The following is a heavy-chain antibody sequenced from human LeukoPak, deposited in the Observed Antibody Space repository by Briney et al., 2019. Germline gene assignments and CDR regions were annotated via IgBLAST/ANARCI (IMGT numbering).Heavy chain of an antibody. J-gene: IGHJ3*02. CDR2: IYRTGRT. D-gene: IGHD4-17*01. Sequence: SETLSLTCTVSGDSISNNYLWRWVRQFPGKGLEYIGEIYRTGRTNYNPSLKSRVTISIDKSENQFSLNLRSVTAADTAVYYCGRHDYGDSSAAFDIWGQGTMVTVSS. V-gene: IGHV4-4*02. CDR3: GRHDYGDSSAAFDI. CDR1: GDSISNNYL.